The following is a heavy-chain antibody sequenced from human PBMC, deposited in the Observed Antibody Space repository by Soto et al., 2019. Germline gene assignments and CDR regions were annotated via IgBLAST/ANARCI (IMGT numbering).Heavy chain of an antibody. CDR2: IKQEGSEK. Sequence: PGGSLRLSCAASGFTFSSYWMSWVRQAPGKGLEWVANIKQEGSEKYYVDSVKGRFTISRDNAKNSLYLQMNSLRAEDTAVYYCARENIVVVPASMSDYYYYYMDVCGQGTTVTVSS. CDR3: ARENIVVVPASMSDYYYYYMDV. J-gene: IGHJ6*03. CDR1: GFTFSSYW. D-gene: IGHD2-2*01. V-gene: IGHV3-7*01.